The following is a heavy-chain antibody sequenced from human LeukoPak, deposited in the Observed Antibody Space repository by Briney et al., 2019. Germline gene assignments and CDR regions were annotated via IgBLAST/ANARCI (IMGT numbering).Heavy chain of an antibody. V-gene: IGHV4-61*01. CDR2: IYYSGST. CDR3: ARVNYGDYKGYDAFDI. J-gene: IGHJ3*02. CDR1: GGSVSSGSYY. Sequence: SETLSLTCTVSGGSVSSGSYYWSWIRQPPGKGLEWIAHIYYSGSTNYNPSLKSRVTISVDTSKNQFSLKLSSVTAADTAVYYCARVNYGDYKGYDAFDIWGQGTIVTVSS. D-gene: IGHD4-17*01.